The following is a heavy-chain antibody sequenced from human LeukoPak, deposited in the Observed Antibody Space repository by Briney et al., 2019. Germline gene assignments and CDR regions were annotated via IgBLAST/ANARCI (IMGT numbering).Heavy chain of an antibody. CDR1: GGSFSGYY. J-gene: IGHJ2*01. Sequence: ASETLSLTCAVYGGSFSGYYWSWIRQPPGKGLEWIGEINHSGSTNYNPSLKSRVTISVDTSKNQFSLQLNSVTPEDTAVYYCARDPLGFRWYFDLWDRGTLVTVSS. V-gene: IGHV4-34*01. CDR2: INHSGST. D-gene: IGHD7-27*01. CDR3: ARDPLGFRWYFDL.